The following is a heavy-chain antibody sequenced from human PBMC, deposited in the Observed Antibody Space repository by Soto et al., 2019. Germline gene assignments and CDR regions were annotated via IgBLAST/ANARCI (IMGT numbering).Heavy chain of an antibody. CDR2: IYPGDSDT. CDR3: ASQIAYGNDAGDVFDY. J-gene: IGHJ4*02. D-gene: IGHD4-4*01. Sequence: EVQLVQSGAEVKKPGESLKISCKGSGYSFTSYWIGWVRQMPGKGLEWMGIIYPGDSDTRYSPSFQGQVTISADKSLSTAYLKCSSLKASDTAIYYCASQIAYGNDAGDVFDYWGQGTLVTVSS. CDR1: GYSFTSYW. V-gene: IGHV5-51*03.